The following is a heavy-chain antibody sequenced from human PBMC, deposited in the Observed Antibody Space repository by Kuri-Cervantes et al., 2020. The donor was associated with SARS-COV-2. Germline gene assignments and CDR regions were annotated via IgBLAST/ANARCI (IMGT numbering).Heavy chain of an antibody. CDR2: INHSGST. CDR3: ARSGVAGYFDL. Sequence: SETLSLTCAVYGGSFSGYYRSWIRQPPGKGLEWIGEINHSGSTNYNPSLKSRVTMSVDTSKNQFSLKLSSVTAADTAVYYCARSGVAGYFDLWGRGTLVTVSS. CDR1: GGSFSGYY. V-gene: IGHV4-34*01. J-gene: IGHJ2*01. D-gene: IGHD6-19*01.